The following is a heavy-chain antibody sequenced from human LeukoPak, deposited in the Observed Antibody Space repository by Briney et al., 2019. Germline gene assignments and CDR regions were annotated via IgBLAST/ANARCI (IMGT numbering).Heavy chain of an antibody. V-gene: IGHV4-38-2*01. J-gene: IGHJ4*02. Sequence: SETLSLTCAVSGYSISSGYYWGWIRQPPGKGLEWIGTIHHSGSTYYNPSLKSRVTISVDTSNNQFSLNLSSVTAADTAMYYCARVTRESSAYVPFDSWGQGTLVTVSS. CDR2: IHHSGST. D-gene: IGHD3-22*01. CDR3: ARVTRESSAYVPFDS. CDR1: GYSISSGYY.